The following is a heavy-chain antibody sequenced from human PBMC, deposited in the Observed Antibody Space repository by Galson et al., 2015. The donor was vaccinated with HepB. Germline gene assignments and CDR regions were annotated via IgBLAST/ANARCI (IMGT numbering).Heavy chain of an antibody. J-gene: IGHJ3*02. CDR1: GFTFSSYG. CDR3: AKCGIYDSSGYYSAFDI. Sequence: SLRLSCAASGFTFSSYGMHWVRQAPGKGLEWVAFIRCDGSNKYYADSVKGRFTISRDNSKNTLYLQMNSLRAEDTAVYYCAKCGIYDSSGYYSAFDIWGQGTMVTVSS. CDR2: IRCDGSNK. V-gene: IGHV3-30*02. D-gene: IGHD3-22*01.